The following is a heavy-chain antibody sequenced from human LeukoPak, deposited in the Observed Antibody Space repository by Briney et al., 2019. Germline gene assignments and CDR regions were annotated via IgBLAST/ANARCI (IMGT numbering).Heavy chain of an antibody. CDR3: ARAVEMATIDY. J-gene: IGHJ4*02. V-gene: IGHV4-59*01. D-gene: IGHD5-24*01. Sequence: KPSETLSLTCTVSGGSISSYYWSWIRQPPGKGLEWIGYIYYSGSTNYNPSLKSRVTISVDTSKNQFSLKLSSVTAADTAVYYCARAVEMATIDYWGQGTLVTVSS. CDR2: IYYSGST. CDR1: GGSISSYY.